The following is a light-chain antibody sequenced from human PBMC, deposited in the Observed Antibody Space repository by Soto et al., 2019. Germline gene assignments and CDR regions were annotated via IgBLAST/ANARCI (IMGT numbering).Light chain of an antibody. CDR1: SSNIGGNT. CDR2: SNN. CDR3: AAWDDTLNGPV. J-gene: IGLJ1*01. V-gene: IGLV1-44*01. Sequence: QSVLTQPPSASGSPGQRVSIACSGSSSNIGGNTVNWYQQLPGTAPKLLIYSNNQRPSGGPARFSGSKSGTSASLAISGLQSEDEADYYCAAWDDTLNGPVLGTGTQVTVL.